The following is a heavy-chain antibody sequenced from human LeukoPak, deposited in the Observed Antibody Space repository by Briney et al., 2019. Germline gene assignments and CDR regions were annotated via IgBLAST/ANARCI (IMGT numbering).Heavy chain of an antibody. CDR2: FYTSATP. V-gene: IGHV4-61*02. Sequence: SETLSLTCTVSGGSISRGGYFWSWIRQPAGKGLEWIGRFYTSATPNYNPSLTSRVTISVDRSKNQFSLELRSMTAADTAVYYCAKVTNGTFNPWGQGTRVTVSS. D-gene: IGHD1-1*01. CDR3: AKVTNGTFNP. J-gene: IGHJ3*01. CDR1: GGSISRGGYF.